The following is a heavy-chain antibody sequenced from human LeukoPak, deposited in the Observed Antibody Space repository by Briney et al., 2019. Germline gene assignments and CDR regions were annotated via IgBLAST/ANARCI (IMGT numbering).Heavy chain of an antibody. D-gene: IGHD3-16*01. CDR1: GFTFSSYA. V-gene: IGHV3-30-3*01. J-gene: IGHJ5*02. CDR3: VRHYGP. Sequence: GGSLRLSCAASGFTFSSYAMHWVRQAPGKGLEWVALISYDGSNKYYADSVKGRFTISRDNSKNTLYLQMNSLRAEDTAVYYCVRHYGPWGQGTLVTVSS. CDR2: ISYDGSNK.